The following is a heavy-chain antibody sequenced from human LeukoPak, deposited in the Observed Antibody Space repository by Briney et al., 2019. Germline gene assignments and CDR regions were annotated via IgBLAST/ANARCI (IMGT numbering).Heavy chain of an antibody. V-gene: IGHV4-59*01. CDR1: GDSINNYH. J-gene: IGHJ5*02. CDR3: ARGESGGSGWFDP. Sequence: SETLSLTCTVSGDSINNYHWNWIRQPPGRGLDWIGYIYYSGSTNYNPSLKSRVTISVDTSKNQFSLKLTSVTAADTAVYYCARGESGGSGWFDPWGQGTLVTVSS. CDR2: IYYSGST. D-gene: IGHD2-15*01.